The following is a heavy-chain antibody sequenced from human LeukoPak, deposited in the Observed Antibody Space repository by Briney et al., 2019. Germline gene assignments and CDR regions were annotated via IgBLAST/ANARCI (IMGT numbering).Heavy chain of an antibody. CDR3: ARHKAKHFWSGYYTGTHFDY. CDR2: INHSGST. Sequence: SETLSLTCAVYGGSFSGYYWSWIRQPPGKGLEWIGEINHSGSTNYNPSLKSRVTISVDTSKNQFSLKLSSVTAADTAVYYCARHKAKHFWSGYYTGTHFDYWGQGTLVTVSS. V-gene: IGHV4-34*01. J-gene: IGHJ4*02. D-gene: IGHD3-3*02. CDR1: GGSFSGYY.